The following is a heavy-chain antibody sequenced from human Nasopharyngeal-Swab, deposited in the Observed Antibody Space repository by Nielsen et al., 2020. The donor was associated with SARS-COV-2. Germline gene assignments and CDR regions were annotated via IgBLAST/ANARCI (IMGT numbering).Heavy chain of an antibody. D-gene: IGHD5-12*01. V-gene: IGHV5-51*01. Sequence: GGSLRPSCKRSRSSSTSYWIACVRQMPGKALEWKGIIYPRDSDTRYSPSFQGQVTISADQSISTAYLQWSSLKASDTAMYYCVRLEGVATSYRYYFHYGMDVWGQGTTVTVSS. CDR3: VRLEGVATSYRYYFHYGMDV. CDR2: IYPRDSDT. J-gene: IGHJ6*02. CDR1: RSSSTSYW.